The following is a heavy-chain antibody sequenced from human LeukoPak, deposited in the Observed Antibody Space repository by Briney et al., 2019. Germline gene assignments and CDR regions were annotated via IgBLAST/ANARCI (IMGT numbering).Heavy chain of an antibody. Sequence: SLRLSCAPSAFTFSTYGMHWVRQAPGKGLEWDAAISSIVSKKFYTNSMKGRFTSSRDNSTNTLYLQMNSLRAEDTAVYYCAKEGRIAVAHGFDYWGQGTLVTVSS. CDR1: AFTFSTYG. V-gene: IGHV3-30*18. J-gene: IGHJ4*02. D-gene: IGHD6-19*01. CDR3: AKEGRIAVAHGFDY. CDR2: ISSIVSKK.